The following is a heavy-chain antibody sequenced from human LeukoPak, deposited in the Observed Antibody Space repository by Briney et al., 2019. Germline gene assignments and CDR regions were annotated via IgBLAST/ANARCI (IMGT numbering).Heavy chain of an antibody. CDR2: ISSSGRTK. V-gene: IGHV3-11*01. CDR1: GFTFSDDY. CDR3: AKVHLRFLEWSHPDY. J-gene: IGHJ4*02. Sequence: PGGSLRLSCAASGFTFSDDYMSWIRQAPGKGLEWVSYISSSGRTKYYADSVKGRFTISRDNSKNTLYLQMNSLRAEDTAVYYCAKVHLRFLEWSHPDYWGQGTLVTVSS. D-gene: IGHD3-3*01.